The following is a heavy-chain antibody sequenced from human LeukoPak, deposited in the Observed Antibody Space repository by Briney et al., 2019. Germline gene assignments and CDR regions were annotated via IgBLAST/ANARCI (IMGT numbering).Heavy chain of an antibody. CDR1: GGTFSSYA. J-gene: IGHJ4*02. D-gene: IGHD3-10*01. V-gene: IGHV1-69*04. CDR2: IIPILGIA. CDR3: ARRDGTMVRGVIGYYFDY. Sequence: SVKVSCKASGGTFSSYAISWVRQAPGQGLEWMGRIIPILGIANYAQKFQGRVTITADKSTSTAYMELSSLRSEDTAVYYCARRDGTMVRGVIGYYFDYWGQGTLVTVSS.